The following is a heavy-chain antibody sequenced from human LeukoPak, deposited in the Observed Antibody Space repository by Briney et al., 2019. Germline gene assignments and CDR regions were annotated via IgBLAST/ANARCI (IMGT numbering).Heavy chain of an antibody. CDR3: ARDGRLTIFVRGIITEGSPPKN. J-gene: IGHJ4*02. V-gene: IGHV1-2*02. CDR2: INPKAGGT. CDR1: GYTFTDSY. Sequence: ASVKVSCKASGYTFTDSYMHWVRQAPGQGLEWMGWINPKAGGTNYAQRFQGRVTMTRDTSIRTAYMELNSLRSDDTAVYYCARDGRLTIFVRGIITEGSPPKNWGQGTLVTVSS. D-gene: IGHD3-10*01.